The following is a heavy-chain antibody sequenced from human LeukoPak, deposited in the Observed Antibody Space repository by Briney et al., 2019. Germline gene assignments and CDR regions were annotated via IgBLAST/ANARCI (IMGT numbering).Heavy chain of an antibody. V-gene: IGHV4-34*01. D-gene: IGHD2-2*01. J-gene: IGHJ4*02. CDR3: ARGPGYCSSTSCFSYYFDY. CDR1: GGSFSGYY. CDR2: INHSGST. Sequence: PSETLSLTCAVYGGSFSGYYWSWIRQPPGKGLEWIGEINHSGSTNYNPSLKSRVTISVDTSKNQFSLKLSSVTAADTAVYYCARGPGYCSSTSCFSYYFDYWGQGTPVTVSS.